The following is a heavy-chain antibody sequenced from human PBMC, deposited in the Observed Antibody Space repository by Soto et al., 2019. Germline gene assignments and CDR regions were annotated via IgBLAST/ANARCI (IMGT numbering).Heavy chain of an antibody. Sequence: QVQLQESGPGLVKLSETLSLTCTVSGGSISSYYWSWIRQPPGKGLEWIGYIYYSGSTNYNPSLKSRVTISVDTSKNQFSLKLSSVTAADTAVYYCARDRVMDVWGQGTTVTVSS. CDR1: GGSISSYY. V-gene: IGHV4-59*01. J-gene: IGHJ6*02. D-gene: IGHD3-10*01. CDR3: ARDRVMDV. CDR2: IYYSGST.